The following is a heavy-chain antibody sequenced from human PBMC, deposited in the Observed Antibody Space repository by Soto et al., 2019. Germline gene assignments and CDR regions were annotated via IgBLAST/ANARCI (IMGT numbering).Heavy chain of an antibody. CDR1: GFTVSKKY. J-gene: IGHJ4*02. V-gene: IGHV3-53*01. CDR3: ASVSGIVDY. CDR2: IYSGGST. D-gene: IGHD6-25*01. Sequence: EVQLVESGGGLNQPGGSLRLYCAASGFTVSKKYMNWVRQAPGKGLEWVSIIYSGGSTDYTDSVKGRFTISRDNSKNTLYLQMNSLRAEDTAVYYCASVSGIVDYWGQGTLVTVSS.